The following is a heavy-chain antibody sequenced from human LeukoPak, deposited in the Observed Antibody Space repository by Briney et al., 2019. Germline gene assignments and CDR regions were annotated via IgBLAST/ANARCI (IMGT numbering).Heavy chain of an antibody. Sequence: PGGSLRLSCAASGFTFSSYAMHWVRQAPGMGLEYVSAISSNGGSTYYANSVKGRFTISRDNSKNTLYLQMGSLRAEDMAVYYCARSPYCSSTSCHDAFDIWGQGTMVTVSS. CDR3: ARSPYCSSTSCHDAFDI. CDR1: GFTFSSYA. CDR2: ISSNGGST. D-gene: IGHD2-2*01. V-gene: IGHV3-64*01. J-gene: IGHJ3*02.